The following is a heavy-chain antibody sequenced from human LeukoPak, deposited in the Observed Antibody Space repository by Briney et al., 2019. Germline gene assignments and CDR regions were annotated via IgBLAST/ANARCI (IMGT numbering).Heavy chain of an antibody. CDR1: GFSFSNYV. V-gene: IGHV3-53*01. CDR2: IYAGGST. CDR3: ARAGDSSSWTLFDY. Sequence: GGSLRLSCAASGFSFSNYVMYWVRHAPRKGLEWVSVIYAGGSTFYADSVKGRFTISRDNSKNTLYLQMNTLRAEDTAVYYCARAGDSSSWTLFDYWGQGTLVTVSS. J-gene: IGHJ4*02. D-gene: IGHD6-13*01.